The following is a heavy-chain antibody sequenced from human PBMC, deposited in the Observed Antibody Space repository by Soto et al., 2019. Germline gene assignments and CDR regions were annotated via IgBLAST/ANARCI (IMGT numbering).Heavy chain of an antibody. CDR3: ARGDTAMVTGYYYGMDV. D-gene: IGHD5-18*01. Sequence: QVQLVESGGGVVQPGRSLRLSCAASGFTFSSYGMHWVRQAPGRGLEWVAVIWYDGSNKYYADSVKGRFTISRDNSKNTLYLHMNSLRAEDTAVYYCARGDTAMVTGYYYGMDVWGQGTTVTVSS. CDR2: IWYDGSNK. V-gene: IGHV3-33*01. J-gene: IGHJ6*02. CDR1: GFTFSSYG.